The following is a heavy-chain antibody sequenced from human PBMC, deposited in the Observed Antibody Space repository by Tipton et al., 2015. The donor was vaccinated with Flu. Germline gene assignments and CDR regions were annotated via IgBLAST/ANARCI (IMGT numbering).Heavy chain of an antibody. CDR2: INPNSGGT. J-gene: IGHJ4*02. CDR3: ARGSIFGVVITDFDY. V-gene: IGHV1-2*02. Sequence: QSGAEVKKPGASVKVSCKASGYTFTGYYMHWVRQAPGQGLEWMGWINPNSGGTNYAQKFQGRVTMTRDTSISTAYMELSRLRSDDTAVYYCARGSIFGVVITDFDYWGQGTLVTVSS. D-gene: IGHD3-3*01. CDR1: GYTFTGYY.